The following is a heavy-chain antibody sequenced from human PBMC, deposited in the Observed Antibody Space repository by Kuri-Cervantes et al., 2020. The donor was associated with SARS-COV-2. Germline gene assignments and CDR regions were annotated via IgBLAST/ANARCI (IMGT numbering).Heavy chain of an antibody. CDR3: ARDLSWAAAGSLDY. V-gene: IGHV3-23*01. Sequence: LTCAASGFTFSSYAMSWVRQAPGKGLEWVSTISGGGGSTYYADSVKGRFTISRDNSKNTLYLQMNSLRAEDTAVYYCARDLSWAAAGSLDYWGQGTPVTVSS. CDR2: ISGGGGST. CDR1: GFTFSSYA. J-gene: IGHJ4*02. D-gene: IGHD6-13*01.